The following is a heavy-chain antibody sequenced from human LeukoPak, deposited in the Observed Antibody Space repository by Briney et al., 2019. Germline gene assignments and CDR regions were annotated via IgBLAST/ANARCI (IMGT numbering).Heavy chain of an antibody. Sequence: RGSLRLSCAASGFNSDDYGMSSVRQAPEKRLEWVSGINWDGGSTGYADSVKGRFTISRDNAKNSLYLQMNRLRAEDTALYYCARGATGRTFDYWGQGTLVTVSS. J-gene: IGHJ4*02. CDR3: ARGATGRTFDY. CDR1: GFNSDDYG. CDR2: INWDGGST. D-gene: IGHD1-1*01. V-gene: IGHV3-20*04.